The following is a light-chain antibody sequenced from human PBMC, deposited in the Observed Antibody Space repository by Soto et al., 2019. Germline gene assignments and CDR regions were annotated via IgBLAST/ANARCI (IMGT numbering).Light chain of an antibody. CDR1: QSVSSK. J-gene: IGKJ1*01. CDR2: GAS. Sequence: EIVMTQSPATLSVSPGEGATPSCRASQSVSSKLAWYQQKPGQAPRLLIYGASTRATGIPARFSGSGSGTEFTLIISSLQSEDSAVYYCQQYNSWLWTFGQGTKMDIK. CDR3: QQYNSWLWT. V-gene: IGKV3-15*01.